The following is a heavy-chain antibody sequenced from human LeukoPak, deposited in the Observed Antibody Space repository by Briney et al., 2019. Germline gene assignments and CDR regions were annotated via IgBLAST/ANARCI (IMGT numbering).Heavy chain of an antibody. Sequence: PGRSLRLSCTASGFTFGDYAMSWFRQAPGKGLEWVGFIRSKAYGGTTECAASVKGRFTISRDDSKSIAHLQMNSLKTEDTAVYYCTLALYTTYYYDSSGYYPPPDYWGQGTLVTVSS. D-gene: IGHD3-22*01. CDR2: IRSKAYGGTT. J-gene: IGHJ4*02. V-gene: IGHV3-49*03. CDR3: TLALYTTYYYDSSGYYPPPDY. CDR1: GFTFGDYA.